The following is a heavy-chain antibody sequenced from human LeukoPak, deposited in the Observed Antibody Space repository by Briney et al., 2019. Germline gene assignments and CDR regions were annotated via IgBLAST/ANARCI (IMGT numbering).Heavy chain of an antibody. Sequence: GESLKISCKASGYDFISSWIGWVRQKPGKGLEWMGIIYPGDSDTRYSPSFQGQVTISADKSISAAYLQWSSLKASDAAIYYCARPRLRFVSGHRDAFHIWGQGTMVTVSS. D-gene: IGHD4-17*01. J-gene: IGHJ3*02. CDR3: ARPRLRFVSGHRDAFHI. V-gene: IGHV5-51*01. CDR2: IYPGDSDT. CDR1: GYDFISSW.